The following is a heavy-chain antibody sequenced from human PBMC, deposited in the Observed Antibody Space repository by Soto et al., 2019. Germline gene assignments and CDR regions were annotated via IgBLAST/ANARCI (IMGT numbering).Heavy chain of an antibody. CDR2: IWYDGANK. CDR1: GFTFNAHA. D-gene: IGHD4-17*01. Sequence: QVQLVESGGGVVQPGRSLRLSCAASGFTFNAHAMHWVRQAPGKGLEWVAGIWYDGANKFYAESVKGRFTISRDNSKNTLNLQINSLGAEDTTVYYCAREQAPDDYGDYNAFDIWSQGTMVTVSS. CDR3: AREQAPDDYGDYNAFDI. J-gene: IGHJ3*02. V-gene: IGHV3-33*01.